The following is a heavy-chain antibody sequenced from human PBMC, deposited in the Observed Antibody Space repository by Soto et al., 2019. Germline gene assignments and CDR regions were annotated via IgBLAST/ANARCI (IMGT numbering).Heavy chain of an antibody. CDR1: GFSFTGYY. CDR2: INAHSGGT. CDR3: AKDLTRQLAYWLDP. Sequence: ASVKVSCKASGFSFTGYYIHWLRQAPGQGREWMGWINAHSGGTEYAQKFQGRGTLTRDTSTATAYLTLTSLTSDDTALYYCAKDLTRQLAYWLDPWGQGTQVTVS. D-gene: IGHD6-6*01. V-gene: IGHV1-2*02. J-gene: IGHJ5*02.